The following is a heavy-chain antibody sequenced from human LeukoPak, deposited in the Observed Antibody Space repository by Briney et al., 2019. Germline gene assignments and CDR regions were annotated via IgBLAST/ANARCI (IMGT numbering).Heavy chain of an antibody. J-gene: IGHJ5*02. V-gene: IGHV3-21*01. CDR1: GFTFSSYS. CDR3: ARDCFDFWSGPNNNWFDP. Sequence: GGSLRLSCAASGFTFSSYSMSWVRQAPGKGLEWVSSISSSSSYIYYADSVKGRFTISRDNAKNSLYLQMNSLRAEDTAVYYCARDCFDFWSGPNNNWFDPWGQGTLVTVSS. D-gene: IGHD3-3*01. CDR2: ISSSSSYI.